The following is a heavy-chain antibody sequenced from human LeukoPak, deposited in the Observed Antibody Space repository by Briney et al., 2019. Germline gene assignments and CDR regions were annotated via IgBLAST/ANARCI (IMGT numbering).Heavy chain of an antibody. CDR2: TSPYNDNK. V-gene: IGHV1-18*01. CDR3: AREMTVPTGTDYYYYYLDI. J-gene: IGHJ6*03. D-gene: IGHD3/OR15-3a*01. CDR1: GYTFSTYG. Sequence: RASVKVSCKASGYTFSTYGITWVRQAPGHGLEWMGWTSPYNDNKNYAQKFQGRVTMTTDTSTATAYKELRSLTSDDTAVYYCAREMTVPTGTDYYYYYLDIWGKGTTVSVSS.